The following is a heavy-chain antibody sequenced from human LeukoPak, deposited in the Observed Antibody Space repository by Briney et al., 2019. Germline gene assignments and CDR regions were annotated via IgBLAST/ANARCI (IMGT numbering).Heavy chain of an antibody. CDR2: IYSDFRT. D-gene: IGHD3-10*01. Sequence: PGGSLRLSCAASGFHVITYYMNWFRQAPGKGLEWASVIYSDFRTYYADSVKGRFIISKDTSKNTLYLQMNSLRAEDTAVYYCAREKRYYYGSGSFDYWGQGTLVTVSS. V-gene: IGHV3-53*01. J-gene: IGHJ4*02. CDR1: GFHVITYY. CDR3: AREKRYYYGSGSFDY.